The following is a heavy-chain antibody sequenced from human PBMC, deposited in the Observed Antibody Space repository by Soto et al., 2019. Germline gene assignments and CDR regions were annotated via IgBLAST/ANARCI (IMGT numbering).Heavy chain of an antibody. V-gene: IGHV4-31*03. J-gene: IGHJ6*02. Sequence: QVQLQESGPGLVKPSQTLSLTCTVSGGSISSGGYYWSWIRQHPGKGLEWIGYIYYSGSTYYNPSLKSRVTISVDTSKIQFSLKLSSVTAADTAVYYCARERQAARQDYGMDVWGQGTTVTVSS. D-gene: IGHD6-6*01. CDR3: ARERQAARQDYGMDV. CDR1: GGSISSGGYY. CDR2: IYYSGST.